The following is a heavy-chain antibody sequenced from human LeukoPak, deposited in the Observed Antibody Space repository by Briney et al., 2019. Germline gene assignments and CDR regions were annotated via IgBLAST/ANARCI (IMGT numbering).Heavy chain of an antibody. D-gene: IGHD2-21*02. Sequence: PGRSLRLSCAASGFTFSTYGMHWVRQAPGKGLEWVAAIWYDGITKYYADSVKGRFSISRDNSRNIVYLHLSSLGSEDTAAYFCARADCGGDCYVDFWGQGTLLTVSS. V-gene: IGHV3-33*01. CDR1: GFTFSTYG. J-gene: IGHJ4*02. CDR2: IWYDGITK. CDR3: ARADCGGDCYVDF.